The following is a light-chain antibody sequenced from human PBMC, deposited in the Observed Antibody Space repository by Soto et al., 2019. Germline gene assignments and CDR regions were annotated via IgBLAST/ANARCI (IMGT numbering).Light chain of an antibody. J-gene: IGKJ1*01. Sequence: DIQMTQSPSSLSASVGDRRTITNRASQDIGNDLGWYQQKPGKAPKRLIYSTYSLQTGVPSRFSGSGSGTDFSLIISLLQPEDSATYFCLQHNSYPRTFGQGTKVDIK. CDR2: STY. CDR1: QDIGND. CDR3: LQHNSYPRT. V-gene: IGKV1-17*01.